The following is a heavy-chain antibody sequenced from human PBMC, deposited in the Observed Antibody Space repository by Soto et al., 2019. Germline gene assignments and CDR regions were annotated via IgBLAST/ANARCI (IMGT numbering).Heavy chain of an antibody. CDR3: ANSAGIAARHHGMDV. CDR2: ISYDGSNK. D-gene: IGHD6-6*01. J-gene: IGHJ6*02. Sequence: QVQLVESGGGVVQPGRSLRLSCAASGFTFSSYGMHWVRQAPGKGLEWVAVISYDGSNKYYADSVKGRFTISRDNSKNTLYLQMNSLRAEDTAVYYCANSAGIAARHHGMDVWGQGTTVTVSS. CDR1: GFTFSSYG. V-gene: IGHV3-30*18.